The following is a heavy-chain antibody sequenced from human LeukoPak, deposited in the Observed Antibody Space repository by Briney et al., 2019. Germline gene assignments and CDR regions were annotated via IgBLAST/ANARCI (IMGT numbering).Heavy chain of an antibody. D-gene: IGHD6-19*01. CDR3: SRHVAVASTGDDAFDI. V-gene: IGHV5-51*01. J-gene: IGHJ3*02. CDR1: GYNFTTYW. Sequence: GESLKISCKGSGYNFTTYWIGWVRQMPGNGLEWMGIIYPGDSDTRYSPSFQGQVTISADKSISTAYLQWSSLKASDTAMYYCSRHVAVASTGDDAFDIWGQGTMVTVSS. CDR2: IYPGDSDT.